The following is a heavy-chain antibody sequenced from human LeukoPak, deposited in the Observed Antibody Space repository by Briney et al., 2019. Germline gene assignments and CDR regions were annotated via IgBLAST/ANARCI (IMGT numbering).Heavy chain of an antibody. D-gene: IGHD2-15*01. V-gene: IGHV3-74*01. CDR2: INNDGSST. CDR1: GFTFSNYW. J-gene: IGHJ4*02. CDR3: AKDGSYAHTYYFDY. Sequence: PGGSLRLSCAASGFTFSNYWMQWVRQAPGKGLVWVSRINNDGSSTIYADSVKGRFTISRDNAKNTLYLQMNSLRAEDTALYYCAKDGSYAHTYYFDYWGQGTLVTVSS.